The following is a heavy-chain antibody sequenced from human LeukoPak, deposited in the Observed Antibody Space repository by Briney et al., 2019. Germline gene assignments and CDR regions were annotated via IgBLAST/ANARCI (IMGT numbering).Heavy chain of an antibody. V-gene: IGHV3-23*01. CDR2: ISDSGGGT. CDR3: AKLPGRAADY. CDR1: GFTFSSYV. Sequence: GGSLRLSCAASGFTFSSYVMNWVRQAPGKGLEWVSGISDSGGGTYYADSVKGRFTISRDNSKNTLYLQMNSLRAEDTAVYYCAKLPGRAADYWGQGTLVTVST. J-gene: IGHJ4*02.